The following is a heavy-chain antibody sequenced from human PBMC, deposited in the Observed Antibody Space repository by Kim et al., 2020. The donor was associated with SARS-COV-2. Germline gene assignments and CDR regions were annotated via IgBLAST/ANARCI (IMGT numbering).Heavy chain of an antibody. J-gene: IGHJ3*02. CDR1: GFSLSTSGVG. V-gene: IGHV2-5*02. Sequence: SGPTLVKPTQTLTLTCTFSGFSLSTSGVGVGWIRQPPGKALEWLALIYWDDDKRYSPSLKSRLTITKDTSKNQVVLTVTNMDPVDTATYYCAHRLGGPYYDFWSASGDAFDIWGQGTMVTVSS. CDR2: IYWDDDK. CDR3: AHRLGGPYYDFWSASGDAFDI. D-gene: IGHD3-3*01.